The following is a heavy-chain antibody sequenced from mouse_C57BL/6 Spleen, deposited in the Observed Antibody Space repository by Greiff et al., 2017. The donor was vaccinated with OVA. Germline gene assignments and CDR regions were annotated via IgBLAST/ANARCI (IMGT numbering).Heavy chain of an antibody. V-gene: IGHV1-47*01. CDR1: GYTFTTYP. D-gene: IGHD2-3*01. Sequence: VQVGESGDELVKPGASVKKSCKASGYTFTTYPIEWMKQNHGKSLEWIGNFHPYNDDTKYNEKFKGKATLTVEKSSSTVYLELSRLTSDDSAVYYCARNYDGYYHAMDYWGQGTSVTVSS. J-gene: IGHJ4*01. CDR2: FHPYNDDT. CDR3: ARNYDGYYHAMDY.